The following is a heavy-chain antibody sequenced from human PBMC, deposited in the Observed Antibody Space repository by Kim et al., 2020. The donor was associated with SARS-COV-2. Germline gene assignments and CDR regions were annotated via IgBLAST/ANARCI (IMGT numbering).Heavy chain of an antibody. D-gene: IGHD1-26*01. J-gene: IGHJ4*02. CDR3: ARDASWELPPCD. Sequence: GGSLRLSCAASGFTFSSYAMHWVRQAPGKGLEWVAVISYDGSNKYYADSVKGRFTISRDNSKNTLYLQMNSLRAEDTAVYYCARDASWELPPCDWGQGTLVTVSS. CDR1: GFTFSSYA. CDR2: ISYDGSNK. V-gene: IGHV3-30-3*01.